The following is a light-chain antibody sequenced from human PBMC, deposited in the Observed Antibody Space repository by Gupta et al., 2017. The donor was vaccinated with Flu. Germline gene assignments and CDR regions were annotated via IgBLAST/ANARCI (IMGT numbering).Light chain of an antibody. CDR3: QQHSGLPLNT. CDR1: QGASSS. V-gene: IGKV3-11*01. Sequence: TQAPPTLSLSPGDRAVLACRASQGASSSIACYQQKRGQAPRLLMYDASRRADGVPARFSGSGSGTDFTLTIITLEPEDFSVYYGQQHSGLPLNTFGQGNKVEIK. J-gene: IGKJ2*01. CDR2: DAS.